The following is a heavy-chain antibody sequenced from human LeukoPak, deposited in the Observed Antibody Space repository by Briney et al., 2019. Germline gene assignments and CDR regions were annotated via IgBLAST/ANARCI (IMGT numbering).Heavy chain of an antibody. V-gene: IGHV4-59*01. J-gene: IGHJ4*02. D-gene: IGHD4/OR15-4a*01. CDR2: IYYSGST. CDR1: GGSISSYY. CDR3: ARDRTIDYFEY. Sequence: SETLSLTCTVSGGSISSYYWSWIRQPPGKGLEWIGYIYYSGSTNYNPSLKSRATISVDTSKNQFSLKLSSVTAADTAVYYCARDRTIDYFEYWGQGTLVTVSS.